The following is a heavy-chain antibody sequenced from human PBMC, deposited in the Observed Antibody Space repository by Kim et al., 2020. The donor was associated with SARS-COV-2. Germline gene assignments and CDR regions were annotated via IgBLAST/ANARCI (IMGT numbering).Heavy chain of an antibody. CDR3: TRQGPNYDFWSGYSTYYYYYYMDV. V-gene: IGHV3-73*01. D-gene: IGHD3-3*01. CDR1: GFTFSGSA. Sequence: GGSLRLSCAASGFTFSGSAMHWVRQASGKGLEWVGRIRSKANSYATAYAASVKGRFTISRDDSKNTAYLQMNSLKTEDTAVYYCTRQGPNYDFWSGYSTYYYYYYMDVWGKGTTVTVSS. J-gene: IGHJ6*03. CDR2: IRSKANSYAT.